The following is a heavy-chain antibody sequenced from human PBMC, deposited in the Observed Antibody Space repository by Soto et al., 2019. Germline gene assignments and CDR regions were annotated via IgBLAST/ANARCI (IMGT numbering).Heavy chain of an antibody. J-gene: IGHJ4*02. CDR1: GFTFTTYA. CDR3: AKDARVSSGWFFDY. V-gene: IGHV3-9*01. Sequence: EVQLLESGGGLVQPGGSLRLSCAASGFTFTTYAMSWVRQAPGKGLERVSGISWNSGSIGYADSVKGRFTISRDNAKNSLYLQMNSLRAEDTALYYCAKDARVSSGWFFDYWGQGTLVTVSS. CDR2: ISWNSGSI. D-gene: IGHD6-19*01.